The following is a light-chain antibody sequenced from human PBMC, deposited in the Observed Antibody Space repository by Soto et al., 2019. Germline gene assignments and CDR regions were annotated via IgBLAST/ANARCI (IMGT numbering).Light chain of an antibody. CDR1: SCHSSYA. Sequence: QLVLTQSPSAAASLGASVKLTCTLSSCHSSYAIAWHQQQPEKGPRYLMKLNSDGSHSKGDGIPDRFSGSSSGAERYLTISSLHSEDEADYYCQTWGTGIPGVFGGGTKLTVL. CDR3: QTWGTGIPGV. V-gene: IGLV4-69*01. CDR2: LNSDGSH. J-gene: IGLJ3*02.